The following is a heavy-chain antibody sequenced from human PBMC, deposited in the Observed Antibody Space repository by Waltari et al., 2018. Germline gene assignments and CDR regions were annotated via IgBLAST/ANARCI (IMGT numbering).Heavy chain of an antibody. V-gene: IGHV4-31*03. J-gene: IGHJ5*02. CDR1: GASLTSGGYY. CDR3: AREAYSYGP. Sequence: QVQLQESGPRLVKPSLTLSLTCTFSGASLTSGGYYWSGIRQHPGKGLEWIGYIYYSGTTYYNPSLKSRVTISIDRSKNQFYLNLTSVTVADTAVYYCAREAYSYGPWGQGTLVTVSS. CDR2: IYYSGTT. D-gene: IGHD5-18*01.